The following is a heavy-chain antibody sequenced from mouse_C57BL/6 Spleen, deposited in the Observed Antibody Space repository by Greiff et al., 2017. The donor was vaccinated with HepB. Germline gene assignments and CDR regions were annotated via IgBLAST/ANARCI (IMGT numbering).Heavy chain of an antibody. D-gene: IGHD1-1*01. Sequence: QVQLQQPGAELVKPGASVKMSCKASGYTFTSYWITWVKQRPGQGLEWIGDIYPGSGSTNYNEKFKSKATLTVDTSSSTAYMQLSSLTSEDSAVYYCARRAVTAVVRYFDVWGTGTTVTVSS. J-gene: IGHJ1*03. CDR3: ARRAVTAVVRYFDV. CDR1: GYTFTSYW. CDR2: IYPGSGST. V-gene: IGHV1-55*01.